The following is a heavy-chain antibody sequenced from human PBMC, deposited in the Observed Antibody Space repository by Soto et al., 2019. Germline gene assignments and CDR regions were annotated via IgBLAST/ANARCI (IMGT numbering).Heavy chain of an antibody. CDR1: GYSIISGSY. V-gene: IGHV4-38-2*02. D-gene: IGHD6-19*01. CDR3: ARVHVMVVAGSTFDY. CDR2: IYHGGTT. J-gene: IGHJ4*01. Sequence: SETLSLTCTVSGYSIISGSYLALIRQPPGKVPEWIASIYHGGTTFYNPSLKSRITISVDTSNNQFSLKLTSVTAADTAVYYCARVHVMVVAGSTFDYWGHGTLVTVSS.